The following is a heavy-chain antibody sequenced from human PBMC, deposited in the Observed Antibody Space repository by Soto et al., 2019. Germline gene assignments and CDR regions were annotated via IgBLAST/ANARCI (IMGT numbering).Heavy chain of an antibody. J-gene: IGHJ2*01. CDR2: NRILFNIS. D-gene: IGHD3-10*01. V-gene: IGHV1-69*01. CDR1: GGAYSSYA. CDR3: ARRRLGYGSWYFDL. Sequence: QGQLVQYGAEVHKPGSSMNGSCKASGGAYSSYAISWVRHAPGQGLEWMGGNRILFNISDYAQKFQGRVTITADEPTSTAYMDLSNLTSEYTAVYECARRRLGYGSWYFDLWGRGTIITVSS.